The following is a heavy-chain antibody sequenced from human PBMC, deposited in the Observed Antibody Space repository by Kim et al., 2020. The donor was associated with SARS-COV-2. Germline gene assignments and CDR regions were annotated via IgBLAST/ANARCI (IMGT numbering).Heavy chain of an antibody. V-gene: IGHV5-51*01. CDR1: GYSFTSYW. CDR2: IYPGDSDT. Sequence: GESLKISCKGSGYSFTSYWIGWVRQMPGKGLEWMGIIYPGDSDTRYSPSFQGQVTISADKSISTAYLQWSSLKASDTAMYYCARQNDYVWGSYRSPQAPFDYWGQGTLVTVSS. D-gene: IGHD3-16*02. CDR3: ARQNDYVWGSYRSPQAPFDY. J-gene: IGHJ4*02.